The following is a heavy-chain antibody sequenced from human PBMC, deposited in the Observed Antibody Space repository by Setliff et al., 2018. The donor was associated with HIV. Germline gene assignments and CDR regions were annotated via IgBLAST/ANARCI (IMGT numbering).Heavy chain of an antibody. CDR3: ARSMRGYCSDTSCRTFDH. J-gene: IGHJ4*02. D-gene: IGHD2-2*01. Sequence: SETLSLTCTVSGGSITSFYWTWIRQPAGKGLEWMGRVHASGSAIYKPSLNSRVTMSVDTSKNQFSLELSSITAADTAVYYCARSMRGYCSDTSCRTFDHWGQGTLVTVSS. V-gene: IGHV4-4*07. CDR2: VHASGSA. CDR1: GGSITSFY.